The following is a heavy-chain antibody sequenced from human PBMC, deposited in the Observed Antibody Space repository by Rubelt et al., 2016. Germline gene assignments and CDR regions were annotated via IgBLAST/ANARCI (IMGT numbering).Heavy chain of an antibody. CDR1: GGSFSGYY. D-gene: IGHD6-13*01. Sequence: QVQLQQWGAGLLKPSETLSLTCAVYGGSFSGYYWRWIRQPPGKGLEWIGEINHSGSTNYNPSLKSRVTISVDTSKNQCSRKLRSVTAADTAVYYCARGRRGSSSWLGRDYYGMDVWGQGTTVTVSS. CDR3: ARGRRGSSSWLGRDYYGMDV. CDR2: INHSGST. J-gene: IGHJ6*02. V-gene: IGHV4-34*01.